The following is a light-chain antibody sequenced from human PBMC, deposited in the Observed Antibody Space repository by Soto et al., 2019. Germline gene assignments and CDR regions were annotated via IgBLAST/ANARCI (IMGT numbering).Light chain of an antibody. CDR3: ATWDSSLRAGV. V-gene: IGLV1-51*01. J-gene: IGLJ2*01. CDR2: YGD. Sequence: QSVLTQPPSVSAAPGQKVTISCSGSSSNIGSNYVSWYQQLPGTTPSILIYYGDNRPSGIPDRFSGSKSGTSATRRITGLQTGDEADYYCATWDSSLRAGVFGGGTKLTVL. CDR1: SSNIGSNY.